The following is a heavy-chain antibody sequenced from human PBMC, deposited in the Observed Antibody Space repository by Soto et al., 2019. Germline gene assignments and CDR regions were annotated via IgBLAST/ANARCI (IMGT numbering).Heavy chain of an antibody. J-gene: IGHJ6*02. V-gene: IGHV3-30*03. D-gene: IGHD3-10*01. CDR2: ISYDGGNE. CDR3: ARWAVLWFGELSHYYYYYGMDV. Sequence: PGGSLRLSCAASRFTFSSYGMHWVRQAPGKGLEWVAVISYDGGNEYSADSVKGRFTISRDNAKNSLYLQMNSLRAEDTAVYYCARWAVLWFGELSHYYYYYGMDVWGQGTTVTVSS. CDR1: RFTFSSYG.